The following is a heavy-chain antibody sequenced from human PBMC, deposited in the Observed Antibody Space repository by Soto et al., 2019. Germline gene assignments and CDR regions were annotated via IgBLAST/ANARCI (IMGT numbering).Heavy chain of an antibody. CDR2: ISLDGSNT. J-gene: IGHJ6*02. CDR1: GFTFNNYG. CDR3: AKDQYGGVTADYGMDV. D-gene: IGHD3-16*01. V-gene: IGHV3-30*18. Sequence: GGSLRLSCAASGFTFNNYGMQWVRQAPGKGLEWVAVISLDGSNTFYADSVKGRFTISRDNSRNTLYLQVNSLRHEDTAVYFCAKDQYGGVTADYGMDVWGQGTKVTVSS.